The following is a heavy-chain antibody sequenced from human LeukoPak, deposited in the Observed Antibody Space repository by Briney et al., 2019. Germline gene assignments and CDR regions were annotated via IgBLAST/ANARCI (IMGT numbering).Heavy chain of an antibody. CDR3: AMSYDSSGYPTYYGMDV. V-gene: IGHV3-23*01. J-gene: IGHJ6*02. CDR2: ICSSGGST. D-gene: IGHD3-22*01. Sequence: GGSLRLSCAASGFTFSSYSMTWVRQAPGKGLEWVSRICSSGGSTYYADSVKGRFTISRDNSKNTLYLQMNSLRAEDTAVYYCAMSYDSSGYPTYYGMDVWGQGTTVTVSS. CDR1: GFTFSSYS.